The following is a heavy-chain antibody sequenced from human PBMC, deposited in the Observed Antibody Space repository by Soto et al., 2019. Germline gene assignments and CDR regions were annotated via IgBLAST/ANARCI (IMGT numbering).Heavy chain of an antibody. D-gene: IGHD3-3*01. J-gene: IGHJ3*02. CDR1: GYTFTSYG. CDR3: ARDFYDFWSGYYFGAHAFDI. Sequence: ASVKVSCKASGYTFTSYGISWVRQAPGQGLEWMGWISAYNGNTNYAQKLQGRVTMTTDTSTSTAYMELRSLRSDDTAVYYCARDFYDFWSGYYFGAHAFDIWGQGTMVTVSS. V-gene: IGHV1-18*01. CDR2: ISAYNGNT.